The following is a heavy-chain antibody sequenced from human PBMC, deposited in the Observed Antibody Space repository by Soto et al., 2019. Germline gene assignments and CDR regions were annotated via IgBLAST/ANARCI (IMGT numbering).Heavy chain of an antibody. Sequence: SETLSLTCTAAGGSISSYYWSWIRQPPGKGLEWIGYIYYSGSTNYNPSLKSRVTISVDTSKNQFSLKLSSVTAADTAVYYCARGNLAYDSSGYPFFDYWGQGTLVTVS. J-gene: IGHJ4*02. D-gene: IGHD3-22*01. CDR2: IYYSGST. CDR3: ARGNLAYDSSGYPFFDY. CDR1: GGSISSYY. V-gene: IGHV4-59*01.